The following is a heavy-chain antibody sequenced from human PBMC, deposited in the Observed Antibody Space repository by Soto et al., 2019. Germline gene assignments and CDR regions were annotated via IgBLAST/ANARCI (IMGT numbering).Heavy chain of an antibody. J-gene: IGHJ4*02. CDR1: GFTFSNAW. V-gene: IGHV3-15*01. CDR2: IKSKTDGGTT. CDR3: TANCETDYYFDY. D-gene: IGHD2-21*01. Sequence: GGSLRLSCAASGFTFSNAWMSWVRQAPGKGLEWVGRIKSKTDGGTTDYAAPVKGRFTISRDDSKNTLYLQMNSLKTEDTAVYYCTANCETDYYFDYWGQGTLVTVSS.